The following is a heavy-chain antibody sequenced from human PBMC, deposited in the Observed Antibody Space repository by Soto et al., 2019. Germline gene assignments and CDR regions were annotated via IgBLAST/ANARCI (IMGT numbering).Heavy chain of an antibody. V-gene: IGHV1-46*03. CDR2: INPSDGST. CDR1: GYTFTSYY. CDR3: ARDRGGSSSWRDYYYYYYYGMDV. J-gene: IGHJ6*02. Sequence: ASVKVSCKASGYTFTSYYMHWVRQAPGQGLEWMGIINPSDGSTSYAQKFQGRVTMTRDTSTSTVYMELSSLRSEDTAVYYCARDRGGSSSWRDYYYYYYYGMDVWGQGTTVTVSS. D-gene: IGHD6-13*01.